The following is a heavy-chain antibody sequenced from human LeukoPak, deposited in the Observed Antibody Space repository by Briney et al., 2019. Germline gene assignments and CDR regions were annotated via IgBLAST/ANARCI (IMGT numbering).Heavy chain of an antibody. CDR2: INHSGST. V-gene: IGHV4-39*07. D-gene: IGHD2-2*01. CDR3: ARVGYCSSTSCYSSRSAFDI. Sequence: PSETLSLTCTVSGGSISSSSYYWSWIRQPPGKGLEWIGEINHSGSTNYNPSLKSRVTISVDTSKNQFSLKLSSVTAADTAVYYCARVGYCSSTSCYSSRSAFDIWGQGTMVTVSS. J-gene: IGHJ3*02. CDR1: GGSISSSSYY.